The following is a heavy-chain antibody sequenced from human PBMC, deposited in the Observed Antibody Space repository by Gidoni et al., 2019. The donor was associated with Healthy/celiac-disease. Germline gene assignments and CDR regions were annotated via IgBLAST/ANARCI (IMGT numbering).Heavy chain of an antibody. CDR2: IYYSGST. D-gene: IGHD3-22*01. CDR3: ARHYYDSNFNWFDP. J-gene: IGHJ5*02. Sequence: QLQLQESGPGLVKPSETLSLTCTVSDGSISSSSYYWGWIRQPPGKGLEWIGSIYYSGSTYYNPYLKSRVTISVDTSKNQFSLKLSSVTAADTAVYYCARHYYDSNFNWFDPWGQGTLVTVSS. V-gene: IGHV4-39*01. CDR1: DGSISSSSYY.